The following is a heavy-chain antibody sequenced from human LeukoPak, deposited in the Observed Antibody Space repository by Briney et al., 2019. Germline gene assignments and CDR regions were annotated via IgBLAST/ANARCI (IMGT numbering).Heavy chain of an antibody. J-gene: IGHJ4*02. D-gene: IGHD2-8*01. Sequence: GGSLRLSCAASGFTFSDTWMHWVRQAPGEGLVWVSRIRSDGSDTRYAESVKGRFTISRDNAKNTLYLHMNSLRADDAAVYYCARGVGNVRYYFDYWGQGTLVTVSS. CDR3: ARGVGNVRYYFDY. CDR2: IRSDGSDT. V-gene: IGHV3-74*01. CDR1: GFTFSDTW.